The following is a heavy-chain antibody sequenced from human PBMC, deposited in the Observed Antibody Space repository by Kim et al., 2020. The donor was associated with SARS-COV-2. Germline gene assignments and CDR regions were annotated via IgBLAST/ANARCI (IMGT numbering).Heavy chain of an antibody. Sequence: STYYNPSLKSRVTISVDTSKNQFSLKLSSVTAADTAVYYCARHTSWQFDYWGQGTLVTVSS. V-gene: IGHV4-39*01. D-gene: IGHD3-16*01. J-gene: IGHJ4*02. CDR2: ST. CDR3: ARHTSWQFDY.